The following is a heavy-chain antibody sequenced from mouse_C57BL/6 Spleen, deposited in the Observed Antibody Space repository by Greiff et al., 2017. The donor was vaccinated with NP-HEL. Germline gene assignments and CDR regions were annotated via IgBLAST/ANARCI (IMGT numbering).Heavy chain of an antibody. CDR1: GFTFSSYG. CDR3: ARQAVTTDYFDY. Sequence: DVQLVESGGDLVKPGGSLKLSCAASGFTFSSYGMSWVRQTPDKRLEWVATISSGGSYTYYPDSVKGRFPISRDNAKNTLYLQMSSLKSEDTAMYYCARQAVTTDYFDYWGQGTTLTVSS. V-gene: IGHV5-6*01. J-gene: IGHJ2*01. D-gene: IGHD1-1*01. CDR2: ISSGGSYT.